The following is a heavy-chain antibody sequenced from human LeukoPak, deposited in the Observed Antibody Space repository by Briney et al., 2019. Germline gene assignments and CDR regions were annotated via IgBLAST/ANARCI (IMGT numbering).Heavy chain of an antibody. Sequence: GGSLRLSCAASGFTFSSYSMNWVRQAPGKGLEWVSSISSSSSYIYYADSVKGRFTISRDNAKNSLYLQMNSLRAEDTAVYYCARASITTFGVVRNHADYWGQGTLVTVSS. D-gene: IGHD3-3*01. J-gene: IGHJ4*02. V-gene: IGHV3-21*01. CDR1: GFTFSSYS. CDR2: ISSSSSYI. CDR3: ARASITTFGVVRNHADY.